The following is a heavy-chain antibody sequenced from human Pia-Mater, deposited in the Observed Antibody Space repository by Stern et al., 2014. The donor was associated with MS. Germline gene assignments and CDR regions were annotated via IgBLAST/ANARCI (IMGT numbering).Heavy chain of an antibody. V-gene: IGHV3-30*18. Sequence: VQLVQSGGGVVQPGTSLRLSCAASGFSFYTHGMHWVRQAPGKGLEWVAFISYDGKNQYYADSVRGRFTISRDNPKKTLSLQLDSLRVEDTAVYHCAKDLSYPWSFDYWGQGTLVAVSS. CDR1: GFSFYTHG. CDR2: ISYDGKNQ. CDR3: AKDLSYPWSFDY. D-gene: IGHD1-26*01. J-gene: IGHJ4*02.